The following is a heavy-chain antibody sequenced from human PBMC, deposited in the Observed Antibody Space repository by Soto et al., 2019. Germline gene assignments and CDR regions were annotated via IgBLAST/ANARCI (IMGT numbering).Heavy chain of an antibody. CDR1: GFTFSSYG. CDR2: IWYDGSNK. Sequence: SLRLSCAASGFTFSSYGMHWVRQAPGKGLEWVAVIWYDGSNKYYADSVKGRFTISRDNSKNTLYLQMNSLRAEDTAVYYCARDTYCGGDCYPPLSYYYYGMDVWGQGTTVTVSS. CDR3: ARDTYCGGDCYPPLSYYYYGMDV. D-gene: IGHD2-21*02. V-gene: IGHV3-33*01. J-gene: IGHJ6*02.